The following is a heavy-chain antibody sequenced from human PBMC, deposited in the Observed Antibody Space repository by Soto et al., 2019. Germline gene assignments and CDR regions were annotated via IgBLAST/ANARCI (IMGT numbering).Heavy chain of an antibody. CDR3: AKDGSPPHYYDSSGYHDY. V-gene: IGHV3-23*01. J-gene: IGHJ4*02. D-gene: IGHD3-22*01. CDR2: ISGSGGST. CDR1: GFTFSSYA. Sequence: GGSLRLSCAASGFTFSSYAMSWVRQAPGKGLEWVSAISGSGGSTYYADSVKGRFTISRDNSKNTLYLQMNSLRAEDTAVYYCAKDGSPPHYYDSSGYHDYWGQGTLVTVS.